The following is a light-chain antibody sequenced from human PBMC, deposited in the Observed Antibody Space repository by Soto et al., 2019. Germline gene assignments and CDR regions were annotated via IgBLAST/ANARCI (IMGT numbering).Light chain of an antibody. CDR1: QGISNY. V-gene: IGKV1-17*01. CDR3: LQHNTAPYT. CDR2: VAS. Sequence: TQMTQSPSSLSASVGDTVTVTCRASQGISNYLNWFQQQPGKAPKRLISVASTLQSGVPSRFSGSGSGTEFTRTISSLQPEDSATYYCLQHNTAPYTVGQGTKLESK. J-gene: IGKJ2*01.